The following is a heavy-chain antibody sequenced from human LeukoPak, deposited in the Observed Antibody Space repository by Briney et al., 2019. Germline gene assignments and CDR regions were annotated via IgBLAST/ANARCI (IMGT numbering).Heavy chain of an antibody. CDR2: VNPSGGST. CDR1: GYTFTSNY. CDR3: AKGGVAGTFEY. Sequence: ASVKVSCKASGYTFTSNYIHWVRQAPGQGLEWMGLVNPSGGSTTYAQMFQGRVTMTRDTSTSTVYLELSSLRSEDTAVYCCAKGGVAGTFEYWGQGTQVTVSS. D-gene: IGHD6-19*01. J-gene: IGHJ4*02. V-gene: IGHV1-46*01.